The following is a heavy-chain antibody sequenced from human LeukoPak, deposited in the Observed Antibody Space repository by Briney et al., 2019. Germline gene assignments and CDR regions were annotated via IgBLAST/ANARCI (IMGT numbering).Heavy chain of an antibody. D-gene: IGHD2-21*02. Sequence: SETLSLTCTVSGGSISSYYWSWIRQPPGKGLEWIGYIYYNGSTNYNPSLKSRVTISVDTSKNQFSLKLSSVTAADTAVYYCAREGSSDCGGDCSNWFDPWGQGTLVTVSS. CDR3: AREGSSDCGGDCSNWFDP. CDR1: GGSISSYY. J-gene: IGHJ5*02. V-gene: IGHV4-59*01. CDR2: IYYNGST.